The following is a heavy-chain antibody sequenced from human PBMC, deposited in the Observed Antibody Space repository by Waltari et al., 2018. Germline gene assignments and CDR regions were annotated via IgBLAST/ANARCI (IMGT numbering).Heavy chain of an antibody. D-gene: IGHD3-22*01. CDR3: ARQDYYYVKGYFDL. Sequence: QLQLQESGPGLVKPSETLSLTCVVSGGSIISAAYYWGWVRQPPGKGLEFIGSMYYSGSTYYNSSLKSRVTISGDTSQNQFSLRLSSVTAADTAVYYCARQDYYYVKGYFDLWGRGTLVTVSS. V-gene: IGHV4-39*01. CDR1: GGSIISAAYY. J-gene: IGHJ2*01. CDR2: MYYSGST.